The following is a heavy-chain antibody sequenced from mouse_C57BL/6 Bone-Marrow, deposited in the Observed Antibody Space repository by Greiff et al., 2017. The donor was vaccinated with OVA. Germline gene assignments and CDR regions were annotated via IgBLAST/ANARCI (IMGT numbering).Heavy chain of an antibody. CDR2: IDPSDSYT. CDR3: ARPTDDYEGFAY. V-gene: IGHV1-69*01. J-gene: IGHJ3*01. CDR1: GYTFTSYW. D-gene: IGHD2-4*01. Sequence: VQLQQPGAELVMPGASVKLSCKASGYTFTSYWMHWVKQRPGQGLEWIGEIDPSDSYTNYNQKFKGKSTLTVDKSSSTAYMQLSSLTSEDSAVYYCARPTDDYEGFAYWGQGTLVTVSA.